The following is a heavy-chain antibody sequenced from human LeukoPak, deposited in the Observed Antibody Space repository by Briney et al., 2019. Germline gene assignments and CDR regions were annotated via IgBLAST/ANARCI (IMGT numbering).Heavy chain of an antibody. CDR1: GGSFSGYY. V-gene: IGHV4-34*01. J-gene: IGHJ4*02. CDR3: ARVTTVTHPIDY. CDR2: IHHSGST. D-gene: IGHD4-17*01. Sequence: SETLSLTCAVYGGSFSGYYWSWIRQPPGKGPEWIGEIHHSGSTNYNPSLRSRVTISVDTSKNQFSLKLSSVTAADTAVYYCARVTTVTHPIDYWGQGTLVTVSS.